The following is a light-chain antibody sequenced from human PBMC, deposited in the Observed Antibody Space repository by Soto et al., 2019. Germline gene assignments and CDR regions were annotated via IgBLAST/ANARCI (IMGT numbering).Light chain of an antibody. J-gene: IGKJ1*01. CDR3: QQYNSYSQT. CDR2: DAS. CDR1: QSISSW. V-gene: IGKV1-5*01. Sequence: DIQMTQSPSTLSASVGDRVTITCRASQSISSWLAWYQQKPGKAHKLLIYDASSLESGVPSRFSGSGSGTEFTLAISSVQPDDFATYYCQQYNSYSQTFGHGTKVAIK.